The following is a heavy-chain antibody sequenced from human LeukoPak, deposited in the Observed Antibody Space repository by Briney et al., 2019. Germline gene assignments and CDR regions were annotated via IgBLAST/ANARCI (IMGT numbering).Heavy chain of an antibody. CDR3: AKDSPYAGMIPGAFDI. D-gene: IGHD3-16*01. CDR2: IWYDGSDK. V-gene: IGHV3-33*06. J-gene: IGHJ3*02. Sequence: GGSLRLSCAASGFTFSSYGMHWVRQAPGKGLEWVADIWYDGSDKYYADSVKGRFTISRDNSKNTLYLQMNSLRAEDTAVYYCAKDSPYAGMIPGAFDIWGQGTMVTVSS. CDR1: GFTFSSYG.